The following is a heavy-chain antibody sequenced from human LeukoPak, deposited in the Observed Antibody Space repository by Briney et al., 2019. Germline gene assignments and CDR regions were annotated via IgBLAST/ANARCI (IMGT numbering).Heavy chain of an antibody. D-gene: IGHD4-17*01. J-gene: IGHJ4*02. Sequence: GGSLRLSCVASEFRFGRDWISSVRQATGKGLEWVGLIKTTSEGGTTYYAAPVKGRFTISREDSENTVYLQMHRLESEDTAVYYCTTDRTTVPDWGQGTLVTVSS. CDR2: IKTTSEGGTT. CDR1: EFRFGRDW. CDR3: TTDRTTVPD. V-gene: IGHV3-15*01.